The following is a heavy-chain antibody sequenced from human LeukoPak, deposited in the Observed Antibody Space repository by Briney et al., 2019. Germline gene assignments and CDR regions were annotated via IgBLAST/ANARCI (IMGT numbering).Heavy chain of an antibody. CDR3: ARGFSMAHAFDI. CDR1: GYTFTSHY. Sequence: GASVKVSCKASGYTFTSHYMHWGRQAPGQGLEWMGIINPSGGSTSYAQKFQGRVTMTRDTSTSTVYMELSSLRSEDTAVYYCARGFSMAHAFDIWGQGTMVTVSS. CDR2: INPSGGST. J-gene: IGHJ3*02. V-gene: IGHV1-46*01.